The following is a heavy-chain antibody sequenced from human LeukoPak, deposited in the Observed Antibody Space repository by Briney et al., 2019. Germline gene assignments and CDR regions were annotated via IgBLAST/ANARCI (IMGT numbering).Heavy chain of an antibody. D-gene: IGHD3-10*01. CDR1: GYSFPSYW. CDR3: ALGRRGAAGAFDI. CDR2: IYPGDSAT. V-gene: IGHV5-51*01. J-gene: IGHJ3*02. Sequence: GESLKISCKGSGYSFPSYWIGWVRQMPGKGLEWMGIIYPGDSATRYSPSFQGQVTISADKSISTAYLQWSSLKASDTAKYYCALGRRGAAGAFDIWGQGTLVTVSS.